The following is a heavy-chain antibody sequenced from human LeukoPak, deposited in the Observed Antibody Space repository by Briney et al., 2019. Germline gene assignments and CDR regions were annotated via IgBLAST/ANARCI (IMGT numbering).Heavy chain of an antibody. V-gene: IGHV3-30-3*01. CDR2: ISFNGDIK. D-gene: IGHD3-3*01. J-gene: IGHJ6*02. Sequence: PGGSLRLSCAASGFTFSSSAVHWVRQAPGKGLEWIAFISFNGDIKYYADSVTGRFSISRDNSKNMVYLQMNSLRAEDTALDYCARQSYDFWSRSMDVWGQGTMVTVSS. CDR1: GFTFSSSA. CDR3: ARQSYDFWSRSMDV.